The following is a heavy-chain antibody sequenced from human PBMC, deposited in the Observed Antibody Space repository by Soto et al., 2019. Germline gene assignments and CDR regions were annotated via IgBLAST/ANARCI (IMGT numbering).Heavy chain of an antibody. J-gene: IGHJ4*02. Sequence: KFQGRVAITRDTSASTAYMELSNLTSEDTAIYYCARSIKIAAAVFDYWCQGAPVTVSS. D-gene: IGHD6-13*01. V-gene: IGHV1-3*01. CDR3: ARSIKIAAAVFDY.